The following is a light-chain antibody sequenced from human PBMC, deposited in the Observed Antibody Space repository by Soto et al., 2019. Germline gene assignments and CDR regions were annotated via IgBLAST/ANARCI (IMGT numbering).Light chain of an antibody. J-gene: IGKJ4*01. CDR1: QSVSGN. CDR2: GAS. V-gene: IGKV3-15*01. CDR3: QQYNNWPLLT. Sequence: EIVMTQSPATLSVSPGERATLSCRASQSVSGNLAWYQQKPGQAPRLLIYGASTRATGIPARFSGSGSGTEFTLAISSLQSEDFAVYYCQQYNNWPLLTFGGGTKVEIK.